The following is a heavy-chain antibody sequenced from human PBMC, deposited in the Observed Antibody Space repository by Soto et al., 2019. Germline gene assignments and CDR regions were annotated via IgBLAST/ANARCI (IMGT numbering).Heavy chain of an antibody. J-gene: IGHJ4*02. CDR2: ISINGGNT. CDR3: AKRLSYSSSWFYFDY. D-gene: IGHD6-13*01. Sequence: GGSLRLSCAASGFTFSNYAMNWVRQAPGKGLEWVSTISINGGNTYYADSVKGRFTISRDGSRNTLYLQMDSLRAEDTAIYYCAKRLSYSSSWFYFDYWGQGTLVTVSS. V-gene: IGHV3-23*01. CDR1: GFTFSNYA.